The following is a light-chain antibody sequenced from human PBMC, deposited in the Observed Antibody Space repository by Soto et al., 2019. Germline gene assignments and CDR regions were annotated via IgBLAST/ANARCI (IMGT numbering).Light chain of an antibody. CDR1: QSVSSN. CDR3: QQYNNWPQT. J-gene: IGKJ1*01. CDR2: GAS. V-gene: IGKV3-15*01. Sequence: EIVMTQSPATLSVSPGERATHSCRASQSVSSNLAWYQQKPGQAPRLLIYGASTRATGIPARFSGSGSGTEFTLTISSLQSEGFAVYYCQQYNNWPQTFGQGTKV.